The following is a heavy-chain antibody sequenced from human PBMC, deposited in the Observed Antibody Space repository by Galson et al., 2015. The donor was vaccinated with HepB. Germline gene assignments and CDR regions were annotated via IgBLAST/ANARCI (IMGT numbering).Heavy chain of an antibody. CDR1: GFTFSSYA. D-gene: IGHD3-10*01. CDR2: ISGSGGST. V-gene: IGHV3-23*01. J-gene: IGHJ4*02. Sequence: SLRLSCAASGFTFSSYAMSWVRQAPGKGLEWVSAISGSGGSTYYADSVKGRFTISRDNSKNTLYLQMNSLRAEDTAVYYCAKRVGWFGEFDYWGQGTLVTVSS. CDR3: AKRVGWFGEFDY.